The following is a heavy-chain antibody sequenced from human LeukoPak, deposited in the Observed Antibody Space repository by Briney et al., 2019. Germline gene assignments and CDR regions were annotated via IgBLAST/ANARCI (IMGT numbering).Heavy chain of an antibody. V-gene: IGHV4-59*01. J-gene: IGHJ4*02. CDR3: ASLGSLDYFDY. Sequence: PSETLSLTCTVFGGSISSYYWSWIRQPPGKGLEWIGYIYYSGSTNYNPSLKSRVTISVDTSKNQFSLKLSSVTAADTAVYYCASLGSLDYFDYWGQGTLVTVSS. CDR1: GGSISSYY. CDR2: IYYSGST. D-gene: IGHD3-10*01.